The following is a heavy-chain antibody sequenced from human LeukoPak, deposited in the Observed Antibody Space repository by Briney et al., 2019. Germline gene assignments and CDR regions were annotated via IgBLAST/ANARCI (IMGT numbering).Heavy chain of an antibody. V-gene: IGHV1-8*02. CDR1: AYTFTNYD. CDR3: AREGAAAGAFDY. CDR2: TNPNNGNT. J-gene: IGHJ4*02. Sequence: ASVRVSCKASAYTFTNYDINWVRQATGQGLEWMGWTNPNNGNTGYAQKFQGRATMTRNISITTAYMELSSLTSEDTAVYYCAREGAAAGAFDYWGQGTLVTVSS. D-gene: IGHD6-13*01.